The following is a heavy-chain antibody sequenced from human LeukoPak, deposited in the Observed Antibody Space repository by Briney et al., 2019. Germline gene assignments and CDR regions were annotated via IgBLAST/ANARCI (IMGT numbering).Heavy chain of an antibody. CDR2: IKSDGKT. V-gene: IGHV3-74*01. CDR3: ARAPSEIGGYYPEYFRH. J-gene: IGHJ1*01. D-gene: IGHD3-22*01. Sequence: GGSLRLSCAASGFSFSSYWMHWVRQAPGKGLVWVXXIKSDGKTNYADSVKGRFTISRDNAKNTVSLQMNSLRAEDTGVYYCARAPSEIGGYYPEYFRHWGQGTLVTVSS. CDR1: GFSFSSYW.